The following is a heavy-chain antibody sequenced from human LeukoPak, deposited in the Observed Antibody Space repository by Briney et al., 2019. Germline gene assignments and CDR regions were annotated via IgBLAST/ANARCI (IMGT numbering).Heavy chain of an antibody. CDR2: IHHSGST. Sequence: QPSETLSLTCAVSSLSISSGYYWVWIRQPPGKGLEWIGSIHHSGSTYYNPSLRSRVTISVDTSKNQFSLKLTSVTAADTAMYYCARRGPGDDYSRGLLYYWGQGTLVTVSS. V-gene: IGHV4-38-2*01. CDR1: SLSISSGYY. D-gene: IGHD4-11*01. J-gene: IGHJ4*02. CDR3: ARRGPGDDYSRGLLYY.